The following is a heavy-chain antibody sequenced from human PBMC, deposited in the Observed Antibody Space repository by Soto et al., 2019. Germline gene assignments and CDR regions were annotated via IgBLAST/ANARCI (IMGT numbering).Heavy chain of an antibody. CDR3: ARPAVAGANWFDP. V-gene: IGHV3-21*06. Sequence: GGSLRLSCVGSGFPFNKYYMTWVRQAPGKGLEWVSTISDGSVYKYYADSVKGRFTISRDNAKNSVYLQMSGLTAEDTAVYYCARPAVAGANWFDPWGQGARVTVSS. CDR2: ISDGSVYK. D-gene: IGHD6-19*01. J-gene: IGHJ5*02. CDR1: GFPFNKYY.